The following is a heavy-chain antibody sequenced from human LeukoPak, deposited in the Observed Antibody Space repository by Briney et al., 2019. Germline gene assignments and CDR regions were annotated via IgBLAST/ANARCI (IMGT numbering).Heavy chain of an antibody. CDR2: SYYSGSI. J-gene: IGHJ4*02. D-gene: IGHD6-13*01. CDR3: ATQPGYSSSWHFDY. V-gene: IGHV4-30-4*08. Sequence: AQTLSLTCTVSGGSISSGDYYWRWIRQPPGKGLEWIGDSYYSGSIYYNPSLKSRVNISVDTSKNQFSLKLSSVTAADTAVYYCATQPGYSSSWHFDYWGQGTLVTVSS. CDR1: GGSISSGDYY.